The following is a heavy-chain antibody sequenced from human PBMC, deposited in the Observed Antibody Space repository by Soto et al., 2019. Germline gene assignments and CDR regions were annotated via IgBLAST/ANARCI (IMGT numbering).Heavy chain of an antibody. D-gene: IGHD2-2*01. CDR2: IYYSGST. Sequence: PSETLSLTCTVSGGSVSSGNSYWSWIRQPPGKGLEWIGYIYYSGSTNYNPSLKSRVTISVDTSKNQFSLKLSSVTAADTAVYYCARDLPAVVPPALPRRAFDIWGQGTMVTVSS. CDR3: ARDLPAVVPPALPRRAFDI. CDR1: GGSVSSGNSY. V-gene: IGHV4-61*01. J-gene: IGHJ3*02.